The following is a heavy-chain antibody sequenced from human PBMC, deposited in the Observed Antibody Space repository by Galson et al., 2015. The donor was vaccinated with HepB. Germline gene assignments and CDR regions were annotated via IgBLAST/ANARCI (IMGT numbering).Heavy chain of an antibody. J-gene: IGHJ4*02. CDR1: GFTFSRSA. V-gene: IGHV3-30*04. D-gene: IGHD6-19*01. CDR2: MAYDGTNK. CDR3: ARDQASVAGPPIIDY. Sequence: SLRLSCAASGFTFSRSAMYWVRQAPGKGLEWVALMAYDGTNKNYADSVKGRFTISRDNSKNTLYLQMNSLRAEDTAVYYCARDQASVAGPPIIDYWGRGTLVTVSS.